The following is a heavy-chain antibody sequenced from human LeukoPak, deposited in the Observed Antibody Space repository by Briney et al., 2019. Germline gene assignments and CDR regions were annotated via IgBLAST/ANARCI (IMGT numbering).Heavy chain of an antibody. CDR3: ARVVDHDYSDYYLDY. V-gene: IGHV3-30*02. CDR2: IRYDGSNE. Sequence: GGSLRLSCAASGFTFSSYGMHWVRQAPGKGLEWVSFIRYDGSNEYYADSVRGRFTISRDNSKNTLYLQMNSLRAEDTAVYYCARVVDHDYSDYYLDYWGQGTLVTVSS. CDR1: GFTFSSYG. D-gene: IGHD4-11*01. J-gene: IGHJ4*02.